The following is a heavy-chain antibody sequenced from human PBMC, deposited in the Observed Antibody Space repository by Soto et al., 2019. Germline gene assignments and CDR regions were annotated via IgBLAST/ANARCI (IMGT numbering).Heavy chain of an antibody. CDR3: ARPLRRDGYNFAFDI. J-gene: IGHJ3*02. Sequence: SETLSLTCTVSGGSISSYYWSWIRQPPGKGLEWIGYIYYSGSTNYNPSLKSRVTISVDTSKNQFSLKLSSVTAADTAVYYCARPLRRDGYNFAFDIWGQGTMVTVSS. CDR2: IYYSGST. V-gene: IGHV4-59*08. CDR1: GGSISSYY. D-gene: IGHD5-12*01.